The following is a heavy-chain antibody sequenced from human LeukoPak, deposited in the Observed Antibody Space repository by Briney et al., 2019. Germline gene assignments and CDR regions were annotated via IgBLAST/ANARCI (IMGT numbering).Heavy chain of an antibody. CDR2: IYYSGST. D-gene: IGHD6-6*01. Sequence: SETLSLTCTVSGGSISSYYWGWIRQPPGKGLEWIGSIYYSGSTYYNPSLKSRATISVDTSKNQFSLKLSSVTAADTAVYYCASKSSSSGVPAYYYYYMDVWGKGTTVTVSS. CDR1: GGSISSYY. CDR3: ASKSSSSGVPAYYYYYMDV. J-gene: IGHJ6*03. V-gene: IGHV4-39*01.